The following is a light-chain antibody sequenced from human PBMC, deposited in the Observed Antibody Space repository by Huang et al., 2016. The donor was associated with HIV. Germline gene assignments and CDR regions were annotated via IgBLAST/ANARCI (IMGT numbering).Light chain of an antibody. CDR2: GAS. CDR3: QQYNKWPPRVT. CDR1: QSVKTI. V-gene: IGKV3-15*01. Sequence: EIVMTQSPATLSVSPGERATLYCRASQSVKTILAWYQQKPGQDPRLLIYGASTRATGIPASVGCSGAWTEFTLTISSLQSEDFAIYYCQQYNKWPPRVTFGQGTKVEIK. J-gene: IGKJ1*01.